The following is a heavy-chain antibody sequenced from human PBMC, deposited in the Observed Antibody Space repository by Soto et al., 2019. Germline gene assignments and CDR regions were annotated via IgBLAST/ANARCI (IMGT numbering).Heavy chain of an antibody. Sequence: EVQLVEAGGGLVKPGGSLRLSCAASGFTFSNDWMSWVRQAPGKGLEWVGRIKSKSDGGTTDYAAPVKGRFTISREDYKNTPYLQINSLKTEDTAGYYCSPDLGPSYIWGQGTLVTVSS. CDR2: IKSKSDGGTT. D-gene: IGHD3-16*01. J-gene: IGHJ4*02. CDR3: SPDLGPSYI. V-gene: IGHV3-15*01. CDR1: GFTFSNDW.